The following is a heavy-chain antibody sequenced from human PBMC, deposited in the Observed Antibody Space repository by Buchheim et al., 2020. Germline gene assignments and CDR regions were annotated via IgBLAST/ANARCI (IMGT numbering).Heavy chain of an antibody. J-gene: IGHJ5*02. V-gene: IGHV3-21*01. CDR2: ISSSSSYI. CDR1: GFTFSSYS. Sequence: EVQLVESGGGLVKPGGSLRLSCAASGFTFSSYSMNWVRQAPGKGLEWVSSISSSSSYIYYADSVKGRFTISRDNAKHSLYLQMNSLRAEDTAVYYCARDAERLRFLESWFDPWGQGTL. CDR3: ARDAERLRFLESWFDP. D-gene: IGHD3-3*01.